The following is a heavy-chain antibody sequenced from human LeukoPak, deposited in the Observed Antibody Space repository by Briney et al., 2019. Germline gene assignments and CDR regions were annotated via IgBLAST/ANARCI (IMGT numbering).Heavy chain of an antibody. V-gene: IGHV4-59*01. CDR2: IYYSGST. Sequence: SETLSLTCTVSGGSISTYYGNWIRQAPGKGLEWIGYIYYSGSTNYNPSLKSRVTMSVDTSRNQFSLKLSSVTAADTAVYYCARLSGRVVCSAGSCYIDSWGQGTLVTVSS. CDR3: ARLSGRVVCSAGSCYIDS. J-gene: IGHJ4*02. CDR1: GGSISTYY. D-gene: IGHD2-15*01.